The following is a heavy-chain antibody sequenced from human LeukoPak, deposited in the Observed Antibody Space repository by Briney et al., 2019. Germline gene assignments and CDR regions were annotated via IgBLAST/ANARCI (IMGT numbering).Heavy chain of an antibody. D-gene: IGHD2-21*02. CDR3: ARDLYCGGDCSLGYFDL. V-gene: IGHV3-21*06. Sequence: GGSLRLSCAASGFSFSTYSMNWVPQAPGKGLEWVSSISSSSSYIYYADSVKGRFTISRDNAKNSLYLQMNSLRAEDTAVYYCARDLYCGGDCSLGYFDLWGRGTLVTVSS. CDR2: ISSSSSYI. J-gene: IGHJ2*01. CDR1: GFSFSTYS.